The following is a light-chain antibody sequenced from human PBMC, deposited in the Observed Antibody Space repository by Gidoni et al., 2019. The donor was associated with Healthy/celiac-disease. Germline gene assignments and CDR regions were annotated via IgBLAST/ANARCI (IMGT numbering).Light chain of an antibody. V-gene: IGKV1-9*01. CDR3: QQLNSYPPYT. J-gene: IGKJ2*01. CDR1: QGISSY. Sequence: DIQLTQSPSLLSASVGDRVTITCRDSQGISSYLAWYQQKPGKAPKLLIYAASTLQSGVPSRFSGGGSGTEFTLTISSLQPEDFATYYCQQLNSYPPYTFXQXTKLEIK. CDR2: AAS.